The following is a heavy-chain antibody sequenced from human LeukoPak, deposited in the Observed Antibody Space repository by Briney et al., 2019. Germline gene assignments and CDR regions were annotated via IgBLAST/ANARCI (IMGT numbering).Heavy chain of an antibody. D-gene: IGHD1-20*01. CDR1: GGTFSSYA. V-gene: IGHV1-18*01. CDR3: ARVDNWNDDWFDP. CDR2: ISAYNGNT. Sequence: GASVKVSCKASGGTFSSYAISWVRQAPGQGLEWMGWISAYNGNTNYAQKLQGRVTMTTDTSTSTAYMELRSLRSDDTAVYYCARVDNWNDDWFDPWGQGTLVTVSS. J-gene: IGHJ5*02.